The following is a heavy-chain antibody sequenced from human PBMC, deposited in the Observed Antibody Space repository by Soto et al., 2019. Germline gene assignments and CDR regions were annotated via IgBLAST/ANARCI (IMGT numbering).Heavy chain of an antibody. CDR3: ARHFSVDYFDY. CDR2: IYYSGST. CDR1: GGYISSYY. Sequence: SETLSLTCTVSGGYISSYYWSWIRQPPGKGLEWIGYIYYSGSTNYNPSLKSRVTISVDRSKNQFSLKLSSVTATNTAVYYCARHFSVDYFDYWGQGALVTVSS. V-gene: IGHV4-59*08. J-gene: IGHJ4*02.